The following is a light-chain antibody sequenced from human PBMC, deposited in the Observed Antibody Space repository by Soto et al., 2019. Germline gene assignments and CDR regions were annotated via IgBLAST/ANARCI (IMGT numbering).Light chain of an antibody. CDR3: QHYNDYSYT. J-gene: IGKJ2*01. CDR1: QSVSGW. V-gene: IGKV1-5*03. Sequence: DIQMTQSPSTLSASVGDRVAISCRASQSVSGWLAWYQQKPGKVPKLLIYQASTLADGVPSRFSGSGSGTEFTLTISSLQPDDSATYYCQHYNDYSYTFGPGTNLEIK. CDR2: QAS.